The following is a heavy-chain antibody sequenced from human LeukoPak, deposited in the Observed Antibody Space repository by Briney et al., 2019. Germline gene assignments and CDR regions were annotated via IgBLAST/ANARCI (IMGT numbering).Heavy chain of an antibody. D-gene: IGHD6-19*01. J-gene: IGHJ4*02. Sequence: GGSLRLSCAASGFTFSSYAMTWVRQAPGKGLEWVSGISGSGGTTYYADSVKGRFTISRDNSKTTLYLQMNSLRAADTAVYYCAKDSHQWLGTESDYWGQGTLVTVSS. CDR1: GFTFSSYA. CDR3: AKDSHQWLGTESDY. V-gene: IGHV3-23*01. CDR2: ISGSGGTT.